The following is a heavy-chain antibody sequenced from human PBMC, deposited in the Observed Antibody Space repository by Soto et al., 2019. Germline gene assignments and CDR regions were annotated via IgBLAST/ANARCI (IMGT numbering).Heavy chain of an antibody. CDR3: AKGGIAVAGPLFY. CDR2: ISYDGSNK. Sequence: QVQLVESGGGVVQPGRSLRLSCAASGFTFSSYGMHWVRQAPGKGLEWVAVISYDGSNKYYADSVKGRFTISRDNSKNTLYLQINSLRAEDTAVYYCAKGGIAVAGPLFYWGQGTLVTVSS. D-gene: IGHD6-19*01. J-gene: IGHJ4*02. V-gene: IGHV3-30*18. CDR1: GFTFSSYG.